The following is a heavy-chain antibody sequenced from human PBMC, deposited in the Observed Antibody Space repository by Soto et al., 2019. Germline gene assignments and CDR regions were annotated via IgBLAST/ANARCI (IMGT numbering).Heavy chain of an antibody. Sequence: QVQLVQSGAEVKKPGSSVKVSCKASGGTFSSYAISWVRQAPGQGLEWMGGIIPIFGTANYAQKFQGRVTITADESTSTAYMELSSPRSEDTAVYYCASMTTMIHDYYYYGMDVWGQGTTVTVSS. V-gene: IGHV1-69*01. CDR3: ASMTTMIHDYYYYGMDV. CDR1: GGTFSSYA. CDR2: IIPIFGTA. J-gene: IGHJ6*02. D-gene: IGHD3-22*01.